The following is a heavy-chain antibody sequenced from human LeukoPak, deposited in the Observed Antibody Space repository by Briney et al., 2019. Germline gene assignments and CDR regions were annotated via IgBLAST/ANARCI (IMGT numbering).Heavy chain of an antibody. V-gene: IGHV1-18*01. CDR3: ARAFSAAGFVY. D-gene: IGHD6-13*01. CDR2: ISAYNGNT. Sequence: ASVKLSCKASGYTFTRYGISWVRQAPGQGLEWMGWISAYNGNTNYAQKLQARVTMTTDTSTSTAYMQLRSLRSDDSAVYYCARAFSAAGFVYWGQGALVTVSS. CDR1: GYTFTRYG. J-gene: IGHJ4*02.